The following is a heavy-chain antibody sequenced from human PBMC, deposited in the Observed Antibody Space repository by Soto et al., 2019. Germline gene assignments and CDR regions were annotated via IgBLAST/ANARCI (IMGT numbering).Heavy chain of an antibody. CDR2: ISSSSSTI. J-gene: IGHJ4*02. Sequence: EVQLVESGGGLVQPGGSLRLSCAASGFTFSSYSMNWVRQAPGKGLEWVSYISSSSSTIYYADSVKGRLTISRDNAKNSLYLQMNSLRDEDTAVYYCARDLTYYYGSPGGYWGQGTLVTVSS. D-gene: IGHD3-10*01. CDR3: ARDLTYYYGSPGGY. CDR1: GFTFSSYS. V-gene: IGHV3-48*02.